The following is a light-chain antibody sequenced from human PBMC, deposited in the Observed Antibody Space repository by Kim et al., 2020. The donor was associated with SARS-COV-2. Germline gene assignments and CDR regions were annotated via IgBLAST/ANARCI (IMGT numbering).Light chain of an antibody. J-gene: IGKJ1*01. V-gene: IGKV3-15*01. Sequence: EIVMTQSPATLSVSPGETATLSCRASQSVSSNVAWYQQKPGQAPRLLIYGASTRATGIPARFSGSGSGTDFTLTISSLQSEDLAVYHCQQYDDRPPWTFGQGTKVDIK. CDR1: QSVSSN. CDR3: QQYDDRPPWT. CDR2: GAS.